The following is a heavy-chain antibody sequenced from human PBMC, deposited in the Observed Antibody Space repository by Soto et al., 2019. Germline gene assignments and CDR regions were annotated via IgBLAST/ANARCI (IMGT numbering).Heavy chain of an antibody. V-gene: IGHV3-7*01. J-gene: IGHJ5*02. CDR1: GFTFSSYW. Sequence: GGSLRLSCAASGFTFSSYWMSWVRQAPGKGLERVANIKQDGSEKYYVDSVKGRFTISRDNAKNSLYLQMNSLRAEDTAVYYCARGQATIFGVVIKNNWFDPWGQGTLVTVSS. D-gene: IGHD3-3*01. CDR3: ARGQATIFGVVIKNNWFDP. CDR2: IKQDGSEK.